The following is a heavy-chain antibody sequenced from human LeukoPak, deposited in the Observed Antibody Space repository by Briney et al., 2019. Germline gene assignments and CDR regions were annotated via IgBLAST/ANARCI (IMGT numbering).Heavy chain of an antibody. D-gene: IGHD6-13*01. CDR2: IGTAGDT. J-gene: IGHJ4*02. Sequence: GGSLRLSCAASGFTFSSYDMHWVRQATGKGLEWVSAIGTAGDTYYPGSVKGRFTISRDNAKNSLYLQMNSLRAEDTAVYYCAGAGSQYSSSWYPWGYWGQGTLVTVSS. V-gene: IGHV3-13*01. CDR1: GFTFSSYD. CDR3: AGAGSQYSSSWYPWGY.